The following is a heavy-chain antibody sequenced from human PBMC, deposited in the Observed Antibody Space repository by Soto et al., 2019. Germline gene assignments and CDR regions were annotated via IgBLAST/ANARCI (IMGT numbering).Heavy chain of an antibody. J-gene: IGHJ4*02. CDR1: GFTFSNAW. Sequence: GGSLRLSCAASGFTFSNAWMSWVRQAPGKGLEWVGRIKSKTDGGTTDYAAPVKGRFTISRDDSKNTLYLQMNSLKTEDTAVYYCTTGPFYYDFWSGYYMGDYWGQGTLVTVSS. D-gene: IGHD3-3*01. V-gene: IGHV3-15*01. CDR3: TTGPFYYDFWSGYYMGDY. CDR2: IKSKTDGGTT.